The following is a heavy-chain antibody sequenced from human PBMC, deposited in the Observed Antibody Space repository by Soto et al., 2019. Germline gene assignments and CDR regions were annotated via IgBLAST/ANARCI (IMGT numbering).Heavy chain of an antibody. CDR2: TNFDNGDT. J-gene: IGHJ4*02. CDR1: GHTFTGHY. D-gene: IGHD1-1*01. V-gene: IGHV1-2*02. CDR3: GLEPTGTGGFNY. Sequence: QVQLVQSGAEVKTPGASVKVSCKASGHTFTGHYMHWVRQAPGQGLEWMAWTNFDNGDTRNAQKFQGRVTTTRDTSITTVYMDLRGLRSDDTAVYYCGLEPTGTGGFNYWGQGTLVTVSS.